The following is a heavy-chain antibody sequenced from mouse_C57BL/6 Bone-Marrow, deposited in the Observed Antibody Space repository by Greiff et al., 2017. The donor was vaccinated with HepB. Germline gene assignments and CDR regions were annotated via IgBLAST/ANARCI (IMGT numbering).Heavy chain of an antibody. Sequence: DVQLQESGEGLVKPGGSLKLSCAASGFTFSSYAMSWVRQTPEKRLEWVAYISSGGDYIYYADTVKGRFTISRDNARNTLYLQMSSLKSEDTAMYYCTRDEGKSYYFDYWGQGTTLTVSS. CDR1: GFTFSSYA. D-gene: IGHD1-3*01. J-gene: IGHJ2*01. CDR2: ISSGGDYI. V-gene: IGHV5-9-1*02. CDR3: TRDEGKSYYFDY.